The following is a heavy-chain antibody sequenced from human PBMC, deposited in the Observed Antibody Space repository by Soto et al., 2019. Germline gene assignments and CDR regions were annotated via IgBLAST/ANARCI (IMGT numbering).Heavy chain of an antibody. CDR2: IYNSGST. CDR1: GDSIISGGYY. J-gene: IGHJ6*02. V-gene: IGHV4-31*03. CDR3: ARDPSSYGNYYYYGMDV. D-gene: IGHD2-2*01. Sequence: SETLSLTCTVSGDSIISGGYYWSWIRQDPGKGLEWIGYIYNSGSTYYNPSLKSRVTISEDTSKNQFSLELRSVTAADTAVYYCARDPSSYGNYYYYGMDVWGQGTTVTVSS.